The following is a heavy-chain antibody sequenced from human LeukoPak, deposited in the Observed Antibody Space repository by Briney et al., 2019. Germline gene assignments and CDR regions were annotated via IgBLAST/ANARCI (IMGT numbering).Heavy chain of an antibody. D-gene: IGHD2-15*01. V-gene: IGHV3-21*01. CDR1: GFTFSSYN. J-gene: IGHJ4*02. CDR3: ARVLETDCSGGSCYSGLDY. CDR2: ISRTSSYI. Sequence: GGSLRLSCAASGFTFSSYNMSWVRQAPGKGLEWVSSISRTSSYIYYADSVKGRFTISRDNAQNSLYLQMNSLRVEDTAVYYCARVLETDCSGGSCYSGLDYRGQGTLVTVSS.